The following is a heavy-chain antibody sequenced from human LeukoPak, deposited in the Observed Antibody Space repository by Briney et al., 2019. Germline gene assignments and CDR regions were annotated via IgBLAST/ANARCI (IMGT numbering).Heavy chain of an antibody. J-gene: IGHJ4*02. D-gene: IGHD6-19*01. CDR2: IKQDGSEK. CDR3: AREGYSSVW. Sequence: VGSLRLSCAASGFTFSSYWMSWVRQAPGKGLEWVANIKQDGSEKYYVDSVKGRFTISRDNAKHSLYLQMNSLRAEDAAVYYCAREGYSSVWWGQGTLVTVSS. CDR1: GFTFSSYW. V-gene: IGHV3-7*01.